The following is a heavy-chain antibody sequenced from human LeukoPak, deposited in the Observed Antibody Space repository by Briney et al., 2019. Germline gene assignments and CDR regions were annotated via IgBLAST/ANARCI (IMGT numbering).Heavy chain of an antibody. Sequence: GGSLRLSCAASGFTLSNYPMGWVRQAPVKGLEWLSAIGEEKSGSWTKSADSVKGRFTISRDNAKNSLYLQMNSLRAEDTAVYYCARDPPQIVGYAFDIWGQGTMVTVSS. V-gene: IGHV3-21*01. CDR2: IGEEKSGSWT. D-gene: IGHD1-26*01. CDR1: GFTLSNYP. J-gene: IGHJ3*02. CDR3: ARDPPQIVGYAFDI.